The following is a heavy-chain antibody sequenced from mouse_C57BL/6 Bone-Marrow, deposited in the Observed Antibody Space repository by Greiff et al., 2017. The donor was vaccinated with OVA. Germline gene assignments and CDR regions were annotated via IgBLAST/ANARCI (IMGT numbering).Heavy chain of an antibody. CDR3: ARNDYDERSFDY. D-gene: IGHD2-4*01. CDR2: IWSGGST. V-gene: IGHV2-2*01. CDR1: GFSLTSYG. Sequence: VKVVESGPGLVQPSQSLSITCTVSGFSLTSYGVHWVRQSPGKGLEWLGVIWSGGSTDYNAAFISRLSISKDNSKSQVFFKMNSLQADDTAIYYCARNDYDERSFDYWGQGTTLTVSS. J-gene: IGHJ2*01.